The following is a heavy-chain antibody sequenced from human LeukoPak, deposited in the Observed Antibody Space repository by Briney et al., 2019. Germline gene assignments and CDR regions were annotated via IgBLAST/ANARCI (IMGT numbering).Heavy chain of an antibody. D-gene: IGHD6-25*01. J-gene: IGHJ4*02. CDR2: ITGNSDST. Sequence: GGSLRLSCAASGFSFCSYVMCRVRQAPGTGLEWVSAITGNSDSTYYADSVKGRFTISRDNSKNTLYLQMNSLRVEDTAVYFCAKGSSSARPYYFDYWGQGTLVTVSS. V-gene: IGHV3-23*01. CDR1: GFSFCSYV. CDR3: AKGSSSARPYYFDY.